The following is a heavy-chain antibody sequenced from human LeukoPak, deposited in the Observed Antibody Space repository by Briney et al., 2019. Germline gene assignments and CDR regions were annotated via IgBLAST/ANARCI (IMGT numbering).Heavy chain of an antibody. V-gene: IGHV4-34*01. CDR2: INHSGST. D-gene: IGHD3-10*01. J-gene: IGHJ6*04. CDR1: GGSFTGYN. Sequence: KASQTLSLTCAVYGGSFTGYNWSWIRHPPGKGLEWIGEINHSGSTNYNPSLKSRVTISVDTSKNQFSLKLSSVTAADTAVYYCARGVLWFGELPAPRMDVWGKGTTVTVSS. CDR3: ARGVLWFGELPAPRMDV.